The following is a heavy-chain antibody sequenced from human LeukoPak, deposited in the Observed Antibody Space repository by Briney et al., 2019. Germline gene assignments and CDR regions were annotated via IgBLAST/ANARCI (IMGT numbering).Heavy chain of an antibody. CDR1: GFTFSSYE. CDR2: ISSSGSTI. J-gene: IGHJ6*03. CDR3: ARGKYDYVWGSYRLGYYYMDV. D-gene: IGHD3-16*02. Sequence: GGSLRLSCAASGFTFSSYEMNWVRQAPGKGLEWVSYISSSGSTIYYADSVKGRFTISRDNAKNSLYLQMNSLRAEDTAVYYCARGKYDYVWGSYRLGYYYMDVWGKGTTVTISS. V-gene: IGHV3-48*03.